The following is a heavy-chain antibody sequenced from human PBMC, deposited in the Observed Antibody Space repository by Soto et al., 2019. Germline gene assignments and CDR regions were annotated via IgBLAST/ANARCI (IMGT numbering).Heavy chain of an antibody. V-gene: IGHV1-2*04. Sequence: EASVKVSCKASGYTFTSYGISWVRQAPGQGLEWMGWINPNSGGTNYAQKFQGWVTMTRDTSISTAYMELSRLRSDDTAVYYCARDSNYGYYGMDVWGQGTTVTVSS. CDR3: ARDSNYGYYGMDV. CDR1: GYTFTSYG. D-gene: IGHD4-17*01. J-gene: IGHJ6*02. CDR2: INPNSGGT.